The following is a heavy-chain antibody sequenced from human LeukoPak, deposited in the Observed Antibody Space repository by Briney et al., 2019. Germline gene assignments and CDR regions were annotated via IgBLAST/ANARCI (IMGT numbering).Heavy chain of an antibody. CDR3: AREMGVVTAHGIDV. CDR1: GGSISSISSNNYH. CDR2: IYYSGST. V-gene: IGHV4-39*02. J-gene: IGHJ6*02. Sequence: TSETLSLTCIVSGGSISSISSNNYHWGWIRQPPGKGLEWIGSIYYSGSTYYNPSLKSRVTISVDTSKNQFSLKLSSVTAADTALYYCAREMGVVTAHGIDVWGQGTTVTVSS. D-gene: IGHD4-23*01.